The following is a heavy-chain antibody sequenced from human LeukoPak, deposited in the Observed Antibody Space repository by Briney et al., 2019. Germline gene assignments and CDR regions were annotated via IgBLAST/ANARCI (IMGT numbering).Heavy chain of an antibody. CDR1: GYIFTTYY. Sequence: ASVKVSCKASGYIFTTYYMNWVRQAPGQGFEWMGIINPSVGSTSYAQKFQGRATMTRDTSTSTVYMELSSLRSEDTAVYYCVRGGYDFSSGYYPSRWGQGTLVTVSS. J-gene: IGHJ4*02. CDR3: VRGGYDFSSGYYPSR. V-gene: IGHV1-46*01. CDR2: INPSVGST. D-gene: IGHD3-3*01.